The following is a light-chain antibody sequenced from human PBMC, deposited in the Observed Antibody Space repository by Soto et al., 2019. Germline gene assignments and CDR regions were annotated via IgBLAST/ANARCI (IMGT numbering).Light chain of an antibody. Sequence: QSAPTQPASVSGSPGQSITISCTGTSSDVGSYNLVSWYQQHPGKAPKLMIYEGSKRPSGVSNRFSGSKSGNTASLTISGLQAEDEADYYCCSYAGSSTFDWVFGGGTKVTVL. V-gene: IGLV2-23*03. J-gene: IGLJ3*02. CDR2: EGS. CDR3: CSYAGSSTFDWV. CDR1: SSDVGSYNL.